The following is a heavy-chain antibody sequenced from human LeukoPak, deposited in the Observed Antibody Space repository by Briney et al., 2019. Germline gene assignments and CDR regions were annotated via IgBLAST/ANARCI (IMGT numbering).Heavy chain of an antibody. D-gene: IGHD3-16*02. Sequence: GGSLRLSCAASGFTFSSYAMSWVRQAPGKGLEWVSAISGSGGSTYYADSVKGRFTISRDNSKNTLYLQMNSLRAEDTAVYYCARVTVITFGGVIDDLWGQGTLVTVSS. V-gene: IGHV3-23*01. CDR2: ISGSGGST. CDR3: ARVTVITFGGVIDDL. J-gene: IGHJ4*02. CDR1: GFTFSSYA.